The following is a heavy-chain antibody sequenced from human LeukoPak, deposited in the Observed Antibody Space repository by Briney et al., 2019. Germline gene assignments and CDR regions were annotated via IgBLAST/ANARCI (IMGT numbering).Heavy chain of an antibody. CDR1: GGSISSYY. CDR2: IYYSGST. D-gene: IGHD6-13*01. Sequence: SETLSLTCTVSGGSISSYYWGWIRQPPGKGLEWIGSIYYSGSTYYSPSLKSRVTMSVDTSKNQFSLKLSSVTAADTAVYYCARLTGYSSSWYYPWFDPWGQGTLVTVSS. V-gene: IGHV4-39*01. CDR3: ARLTGYSSSWYYPWFDP. J-gene: IGHJ5*02.